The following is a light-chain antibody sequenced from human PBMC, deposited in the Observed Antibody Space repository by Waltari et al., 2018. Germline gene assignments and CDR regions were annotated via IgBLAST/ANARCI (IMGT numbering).Light chain of an antibody. CDR1: FSNIGNNA. V-gene: IGLV1-44*01. CDR2: NNN. Sequence: QSVLTQPPSASGTPGQKVTISCSGTFSNIGNNAVNWYQQVPGMAPKLLIYNNNIQAPGVPDRFSGAKFGTSASLAISGLQSGDEAVYYCAAWDDSLDAYVVFGGGTKVTVL. J-gene: IGLJ2*01. CDR3: AAWDDSLDAYVV.